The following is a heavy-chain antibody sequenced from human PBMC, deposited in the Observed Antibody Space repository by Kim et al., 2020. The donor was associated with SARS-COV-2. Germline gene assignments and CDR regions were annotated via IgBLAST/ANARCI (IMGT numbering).Heavy chain of an antibody. J-gene: IGHJ6*02. CDR2: ISYDGSNK. CDR1: GFTFSSYA. D-gene: IGHD3-10*01. V-gene: IGHV3-30*04. CDR3: ARAPRRGYYYYGMDV. Sequence: GGSLRLSCAASGFTFSSYAMHWVRQAPGKGLEWVAVISYDGSNKYYADSVKGRFTISRDNSKNTLYLQMNSLRAEDTAVYYCARAPRRGYYYYGMDVWGQGTTVTVSS.